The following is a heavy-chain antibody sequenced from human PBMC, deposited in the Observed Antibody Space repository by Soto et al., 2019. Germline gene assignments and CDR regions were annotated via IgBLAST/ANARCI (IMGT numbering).Heavy chain of an antibody. CDR1: GGSISSGGYY. D-gene: IGHD6-6*01. CDR2: IYYSGRT. V-gene: IGHV4-31*03. J-gene: IGHJ5*02. Sequence: PSDTLSLTFTVSGGSISSGGYYWSWIRQHPGKGLELIGYIYYSGRTYYNPSLRSRVSIAVDTTENQFSLKLTYVTAADTSVYYCARGSFYSSSSWCXPWGWGTRVSVSS. CDR3: ARGSFYSSSSWCXP.